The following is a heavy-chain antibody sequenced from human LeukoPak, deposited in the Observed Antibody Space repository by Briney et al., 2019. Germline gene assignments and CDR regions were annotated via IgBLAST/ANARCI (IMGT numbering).Heavy chain of an antibody. J-gene: IGHJ1*01. CDR3: ASPQSGDYGALYFQH. CDR1: GFTFSSYA. CDR2: ISGSGGST. V-gene: IGHV3-23*01. D-gene: IGHD4-17*01. Sequence: GSLRLSCAASGFTFSSYAMSWVRQAPGKGLEWVSAISGSGGSTYYADSVKGRFTISRDNAKNTLYLQVNSLRVEDTAVYYCASPQSGDYGALYFQHWGPGTLVTVSS.